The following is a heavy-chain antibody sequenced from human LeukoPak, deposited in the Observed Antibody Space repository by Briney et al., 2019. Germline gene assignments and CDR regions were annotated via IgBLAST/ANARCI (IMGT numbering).Heavy chain of an antibody. J-gene: IGHJ5*02. Sequence: GRSLRLSCAASGFTFSSYGMHWVRQAPGKGLEWVAVISYDGSNKYYADSVKGRFIISRDNSKNTLYLQMNSLRAEDTAVYYCAKASALWFGELLIGNWFDPWGQGTLVTVSS. CDR3: AKASALWFGELLIGNWFDP. CDR2: ISYDGSNK. D-gene: IGHD3-10*01. CDR1: GFTFSSYG. V-gene: IGHV3-30*18.